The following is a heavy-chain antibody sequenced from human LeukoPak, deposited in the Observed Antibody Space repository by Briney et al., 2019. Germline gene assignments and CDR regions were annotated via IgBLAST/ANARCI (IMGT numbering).Heavy chain of an antibody. CDR2: INPGDSDA. CDR3: VRRGTAMYFDY. D-gene: IGHD5-18*01. Sequence: GESLKISCKYSAYTSSNFWIGWVRQKSGKGPEWMGIINPGDSDARYSPSFQGQVTISADKSISTAFLQWSRLKASDTAIYYCVRRGTAMYFDYWGQGTLVTASS. CDR1: AYTSSNFW. V-gene: IGHV5-51*01. J-gene: IGHJ4*02.